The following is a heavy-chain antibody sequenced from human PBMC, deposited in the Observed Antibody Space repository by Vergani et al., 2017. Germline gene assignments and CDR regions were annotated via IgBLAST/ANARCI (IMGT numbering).Heavy chain of an antibody. CDR1: GITFWKFG. CDR3: TKGSVYYHDSAGHGYDPYTGFDL. V-gene: IGHV3-9*01. D-gene: IGHD5-12*01. Sequence: EVDLVESGGGLAQPGGSLRLSCEASGITFWKFGMHWVRQGPGKGLEWVSGISWNSGAVDYADSVRGRFTISRDNAKNSLFLEMNSLRFEDTVVYFYTKGSVYYHDSAGHGYDPYTGFDLWGQGTLVTVSS. CDR2: ISWNSGAV. J-gene: IGHJ3*01.